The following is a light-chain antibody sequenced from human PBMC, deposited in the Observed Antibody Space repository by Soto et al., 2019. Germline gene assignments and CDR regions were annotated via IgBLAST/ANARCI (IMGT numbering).Light chain of an antibody. Sequence: EIVLTQSPATLSLSPGERATLSYRTSQSVNIYLAWYQQKPGQAPRLLLYDASNRATGIPARFSGSGSGTDFTLTITSLEPADFAVYYCQQRVNWPRTFGQGTKVEIK. J-gene: IGKJ1*01. CDR3: QQRVNWPRT. CDR2: DAS. CDR1: QSVNIY. V-gene: IGKV3-11*01.